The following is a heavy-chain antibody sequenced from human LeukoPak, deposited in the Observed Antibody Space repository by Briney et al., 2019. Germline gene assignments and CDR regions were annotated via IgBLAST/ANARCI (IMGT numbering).Heavy chain of an antibody. Sequence: GGSLRLSCAASGFTFSSYWMSWVRQAPGKGLEWVANIKQDGSEKYYVDFVKGRFTISRDNAKNSLYLQMSSLRAEDTAVYYCARDLAAGGATWDYWGQGTLVTVSS. D-gene: IGHD1-26*01. CDR2: IKQDGSEK. V-gene: IGHV3-7*01. J-gene: IGHJ4*02. CDR1: GFTFSSYW. CDR3: ARDLAAGGATWDY.